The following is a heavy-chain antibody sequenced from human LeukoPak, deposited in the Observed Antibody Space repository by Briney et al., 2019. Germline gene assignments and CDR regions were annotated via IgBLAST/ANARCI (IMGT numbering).Heavy chain of an antibody. V-gene: IGHV1-46*01. Sequence: ASVKVSCKSSGGSFSDYSISLVRQAPGQGLEWMGIINLSGGSTSYAQKFQGRVTITIYTSTSTVYIELSRLRSDDTAEYYSARVHTAMVDWGQGTLVTVSS. CDR1: GGSFSDYS. D-gene: IGHD5-18*01. CDR3: ARVHTAMVD. J-gene: IGHJ4*02. CDR2: INLSGGST.